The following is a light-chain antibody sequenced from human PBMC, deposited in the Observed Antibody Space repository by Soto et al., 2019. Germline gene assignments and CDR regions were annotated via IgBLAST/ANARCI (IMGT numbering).Light chain of an antibody. J-gene: IGLJ2*01. CDR1: SSDVGDYDH. CDR2: EVT. Sequence: QSALTQPPSASGSPGQSVTISCTGTSSDVGDYDHVSWYQQHPGKAPKLLILEVTKRPPGVPDRFSGSKSGNTASLTVSGLQAEDESDYYCSSYVGYNHLVFGGGTKVTVL. CDR3: SSYVGYNHLV. V-gene: IGLV2-8*01.